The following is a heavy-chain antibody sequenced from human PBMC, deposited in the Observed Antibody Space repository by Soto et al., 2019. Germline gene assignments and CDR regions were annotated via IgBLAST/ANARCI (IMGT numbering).Heavy chain of an antibody. CDR3: ARAPKVSGSSQTRPDF. Sequence: SETLSLTCSIYSGSFSGYYWSWIRQPPGKGLEWIGEISQSGNTNYSPSLKSRVSISIDTSKKQFSLNLASVSAADTAVYYCARAPKVSGSSQTRPDFWGQGTLVNVSS. CDR1: SGSFSGYY. J-gene: IGHJ4*02. V-gene: IGHV4-34*01. CDR2: ISQSGNT. D-gene: IGHD6-6*01.